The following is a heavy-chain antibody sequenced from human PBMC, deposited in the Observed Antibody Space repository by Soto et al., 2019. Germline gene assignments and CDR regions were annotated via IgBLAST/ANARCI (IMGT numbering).Heavy chain of an antibody. Sequence: ASVKVSCKASGYTFTSYDINWVRQATGQGLEWMGWMNPNSGNTGYAQKFQGRVTMTRNTSISTAYMELSSLRSEDTAVYYCARGSNDKWLRRYNWFDPWGQGTLVTVSS. D-gene: IGHD5-12*01. CDR3: ARGSNDKWLRRYNWFDP. CDR1: GYTFTSYD. V-gene: IGHV1-8*01. CDR2: MNPNSGNT. J-gene: IGHJ5*02.